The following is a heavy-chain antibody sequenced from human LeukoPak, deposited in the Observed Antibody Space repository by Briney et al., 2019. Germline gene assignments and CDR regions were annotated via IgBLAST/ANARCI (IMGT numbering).Heavy chain of an antibody. D-gene: IGHD3-9*01. CDR3: AREASSPYYDILTGLDY. V-gene: IGHV3-7*01. J-gene: IGHJ4*02. CDR1: GFTFSSYW. Sequence: PGGSLRLSCAASGFTFSSYWMSWDRQAPGKGLEWVANIKQDGSEKYYVDSVKGRFTISRDNAKNSLYLQMNSLRAEDTAVYYCAREASSPYYDILTGLDYWGQGTLVTVSS. CDR2: IKQDGSEK.